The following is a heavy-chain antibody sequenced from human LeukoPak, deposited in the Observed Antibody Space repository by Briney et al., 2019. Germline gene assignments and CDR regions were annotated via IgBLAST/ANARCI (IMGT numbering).Heavy chain of an antibody. CDR2: LYPSGST. CDR1: GGSINSGY. CDR3: ARDRRGYYDSSGHFDY. Sequence: PSETLSLTCSVSGGSINSGYWSWIRQPPGKGLEWIGLLYPSGSTNYNPSLKSRVTITLDTSKNQFSLKLSSVTAADTAVYYCARDRRGYYDSSGHFDYWGQGTLVTVSS. V-gene: IGHV4-59*01. J-gene: IGHJ4*02. D-gene: IGHD3-22*01.